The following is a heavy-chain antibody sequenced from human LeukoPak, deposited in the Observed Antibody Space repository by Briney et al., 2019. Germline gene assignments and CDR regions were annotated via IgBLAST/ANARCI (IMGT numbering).Heavy chain of an antibody. J-gene: IGHJ4*02. V-gene: IGHV3-53*01. Sequence: GGSLRLSRAASGFTVSSNYMSWVRQAPGKGLERVSVIYSGGSTYYADSVKGRFTISRDNSKNTLYLQMNSLRAEDTAVYYCARGTFSGSYRLFDYWGQGTLVTVSS. CDR2: IYSGGST. D-gene: IGHD1-26*01. CDR3: ARGTFSGSYRLFDY. CDR1: GFTVSSNY.